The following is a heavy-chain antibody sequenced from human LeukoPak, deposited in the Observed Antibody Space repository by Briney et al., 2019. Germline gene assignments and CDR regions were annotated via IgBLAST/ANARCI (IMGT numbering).Heavy chain of an antibody. CDR1: GFTFSSYS. CDR3: ARDPTYYYDSSGYQMWGY. J-gene: IGHJ4*02. V-gene: IGHV3-21*01. Sequence: PGGSLRLSCAASGFTFSSYSMNWVRQAPGKGLEWVSSISSSSNYIYYAESVKGRFTMARDNAKNSLYLQMNSLRAEDTAVYYCARDPTYYYDSSGYQMWGYWGQGTLVTVSS. CDR2: ISSSSNYI. D-gene: IGHD3-22*01.